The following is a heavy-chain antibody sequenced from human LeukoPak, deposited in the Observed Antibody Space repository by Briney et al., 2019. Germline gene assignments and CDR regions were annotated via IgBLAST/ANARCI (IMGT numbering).Heavy chain of an antibody. CDR3: ARVKPAYSSSWDGNFDY. D-gene: IGHD6-13*01. J-gene: IGHJ4*02. CDR1: GGSTSSYY. Sequence: SETLSLTCTVSGGSTSSYYWSWIRQPPGKGLEWIGYIYYSGSTNYNPSLKSRVTISVDTSKNQFSLKLSSVTAADTAVYYCARVKPAYSSSWDGNFDYWGQGTLVTVSS. CDR2: IYYSGST. V-gene: IGHV4-59*12.